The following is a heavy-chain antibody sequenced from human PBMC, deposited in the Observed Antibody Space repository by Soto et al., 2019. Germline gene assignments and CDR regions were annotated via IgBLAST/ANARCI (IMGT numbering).Heavy chain of an antibody. CDR3: ARDWAYYYDSSGYPGAFDI. Sequence: SETLSLTCTVSGASISSGGYYWSWIRQHPGKGLEWIGYIYYSGSTYYNPSLKSRVTISVDTSKNQFSLELSSVTAADTAVYYCARDWAYYYDSSGYPGAFDIWGQGTMVTVSS. CDR1: GASISSGGYY. V-gene: IGHV4-31*03. D-gene: IGHD3-22*01. CDR2: IYYSGST. J-gene: IGHJ3*02.